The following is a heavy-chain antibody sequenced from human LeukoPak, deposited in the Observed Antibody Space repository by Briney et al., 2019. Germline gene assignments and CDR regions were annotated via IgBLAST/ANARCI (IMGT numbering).Heavy chain of an antibody. Sequence: PGGSLRLSCEASGFTFSSYWMGWVRPAPGERLEWGANMNIDGSEKYYADSAKGRFTISRDNARNSVYLQMNSLRVEDTAVYYCARDPVEWELLLDYWGQGTLVTVSS. D-gene: IGHD1-26*01. CDR3: ARDPVEWELLLDY. CDR1: GFTFSSYW. V-gene: IGHV3-7*01. J-gene: IGHJ4*02. CDR2: MNIDGSEK.